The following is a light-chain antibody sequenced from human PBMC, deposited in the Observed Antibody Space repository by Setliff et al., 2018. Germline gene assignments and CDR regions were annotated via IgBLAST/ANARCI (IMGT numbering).Light chain of an antibody. CDR1: SSNIGAGYD. CDR3: QSYDTSLSGFYV. Sequence: VLTQPPSVSGAPGQRVTISCTGSSSNIGAGYDVHWYQQLPGTAPKLLIYGNSNRPSGVPDRFSGSKSGTSASLAITGLQAEDEADYYCQSYDTSLSGFYVFGTGTKVTVL. J-gene: IGLJ1*01. V-gene: IGLV1-40*01. CDR2: GNS.